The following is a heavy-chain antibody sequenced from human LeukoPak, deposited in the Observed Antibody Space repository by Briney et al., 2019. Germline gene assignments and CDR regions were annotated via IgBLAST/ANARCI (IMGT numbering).Heavy chain of an antibody. CDR2: IHYNGDT. CDR1: GGSIRSYY. Sequence: SETLSLTCSVSGGSIRSYYWNWIRQAPGKALEWIGHIHYNGDTAYKFSLESRVTISMDTSKNQFSLKLTSVTAADTAVYYCARAPGVVAAMDYYYYGMDVWGQGTTVTVSS. J-gene: IGHJ6*02. V-gene: IGHV4-59*01. D-gene: IGHD2-15*01. CDR3: ARAPGVVAAMDYYYYGMDV.